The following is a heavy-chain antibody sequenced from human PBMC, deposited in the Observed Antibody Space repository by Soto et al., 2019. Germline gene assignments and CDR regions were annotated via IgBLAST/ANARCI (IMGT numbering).Heavy chain of an antibody. CDR1: GGSFSGYY. Sequence: SETLSLTFAVYGGSFSGYYWSWIRQPPGKGLEWIGEINHSGSTNYNPSLKSRVTISVDTSKNQFSLKLSSVTAADTAVYYCAREHTSTVWYYFDYWGQGTLVT. CDR2: INHSGST. J-gene: IGHJ4*02. V-gene: IGHV4-34*01. CDR3: AREHTSTVWYYFDY. D-gene: IGHD4-17*01.